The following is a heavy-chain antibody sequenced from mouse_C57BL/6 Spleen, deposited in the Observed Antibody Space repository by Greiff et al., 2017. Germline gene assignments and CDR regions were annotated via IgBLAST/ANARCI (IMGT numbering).Heavy chain of an antibody. V-gene: IGHV1-42*01. D-gene: IGHD1-1*01. CDR2: INPSTGGT. CDR3: ARRDYYGSSWYFEV. CDR1: GYSFTGYY. J-gene: IGHJ1*03. Sequence: VQLQQSGPELVKPGASVKISCKASGYSFTGYYMNWVKQSPEKSLEWIGEINPSTGGTTYNQKFKAKATLTVDKSSSTAYMQLKSLTSEDSAVYYCARRDYYGSSWYFEVWGTGTTVTASS.